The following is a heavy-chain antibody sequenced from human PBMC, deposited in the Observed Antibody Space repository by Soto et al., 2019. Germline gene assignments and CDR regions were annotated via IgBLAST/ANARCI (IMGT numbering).Heavy chain of an antibody. CDR3: AGSAAADPEYFQH. Sequence: QVQLVQSGAEVKKPGASVKVSCKASGYTFTSYAMHWVRQAPGQRLEWMGWINAGNGNTKYSQKFQGRVTITRDTXASTAYMELSSLRSEDTAVYYCAGSAAADPEYFQHWGQGTLVTVSS. D-gene: IGHD6-13*01. V-gene: IGHV1-3*01. CDR2: INAGNGNT. CDR1: GYTFTSYA. J-gene: IGHJ1*01.